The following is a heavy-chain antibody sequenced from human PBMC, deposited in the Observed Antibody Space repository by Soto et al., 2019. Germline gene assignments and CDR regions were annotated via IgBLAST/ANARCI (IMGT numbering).Heavy chain of an antibody. D-gene: IGHD3-3*01. J-gene: IGHJ6*02. CDR3: AKDLVRFGEWFYGLDV. CDR1: GFTFGIYA. V-gene: IGHV3-23*01. CDR2: ISRRGSST. Sequence: VVLLESGGGLIQPGGSLRLSCAASGFTFGIYAMTWVRQAPGKGLEWVSSISRRGSSTYYADSVKGRFTISRDNSKNTLYLHMDNLRAEDTAVYYSAKDLVRFGEWFYGLDVWGQGTTVTVSS.